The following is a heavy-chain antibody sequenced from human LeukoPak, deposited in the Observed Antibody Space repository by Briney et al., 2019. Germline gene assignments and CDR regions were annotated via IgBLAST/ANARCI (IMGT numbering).Heavy chain of an antibody. D-gene: IGHD3-10*01. J-gene: IGHJ4*02. CDR2: VNHSRST. CDR1: AGSFSGYY. CDR3: ARGRTYYGSGSYYGG. V-gene: IGHV4-34*01. Sequence: PSETVSLTCAVYAGSFSGYYWMWLRQPPGKGLVWCGEVNHSRSTNYNTFLKTRVIIAVDTTKNQSSLKLISVTAADTAVYYCARGRTYYGSGSYYGGWGQGTLVTVSS.